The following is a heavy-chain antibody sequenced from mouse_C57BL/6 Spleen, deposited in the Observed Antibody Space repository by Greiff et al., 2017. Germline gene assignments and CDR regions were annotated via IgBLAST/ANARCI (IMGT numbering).Heavy chain of an antibody. Sequence: EVQLQQSGPELVKPGASVKMSCKASGYTFTDYNMHWVKQSHGKSLEWIGYINPNNGGTSYNQKFKGKATLTVNKSSSTAYMELRSLTSEDSAVYYCSLIYDGNYEGYFDYWGQGTTLTVSS. V-gene: IGHV1-22*01. J-gene: IGHJ2*01. CDR2: INPNNGGT. CDR3: SLIYDGNYEGYFDY. CDR1: GYTFTDYN. D-gene: IGHD2-1*01.